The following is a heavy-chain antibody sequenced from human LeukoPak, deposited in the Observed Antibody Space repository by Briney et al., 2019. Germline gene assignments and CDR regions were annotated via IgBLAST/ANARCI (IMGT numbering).Heavy chain of an antibody. Sequence: PSETLSLTCAVYGGSFSGYYWSWIRQPPGKGLEWIGEINHSGSTNYNPSLKSRVTISVDTSKNQFSLKLSSVTAADTAVYYCASGFYCSGGSCSPYMDVWGKGTTVTVSS. D-gene: IGHD2-15*01. CDR1: GGSFSGYY. CDR3: ASGFYCSGGSCSPYMDV. V-gene: IGHV4-34*01. CDR2: INHSGST. J-gene: IGHJ6*03.